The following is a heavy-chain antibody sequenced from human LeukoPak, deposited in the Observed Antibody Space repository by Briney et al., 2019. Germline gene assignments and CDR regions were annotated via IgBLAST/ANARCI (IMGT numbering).Heavy chain of an antibody. CDR1: GGSISRSSYY. CDR3: ARDSNYYGSGVVDD. D-gene: IGHD3-10*01. CDR2: IYYSGST. Sequence: SETLYLTCTVSGGSISRSSYYWGWIRQPPGKGLEWIGSIYYSGSTYYNPSLKSRVTISVDTSKNQFSLKLSSVTAADTAVYYCARDSNYYGSGVVDDWGQGTLVTVSS. J-gene: IGHJ4*02. V-gene: IGHV4-39*07.